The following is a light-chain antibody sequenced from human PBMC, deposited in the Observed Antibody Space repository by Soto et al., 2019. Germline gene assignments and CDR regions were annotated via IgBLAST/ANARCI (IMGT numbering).Light chain of an antibody. CDR2: KAS. CDR1: QNINSW. J-gene: IGKJ5*01. V-gene: IGKV1-5*03. CDR3: QQYEIYPIT. Sequence: DIQMTQSPSTLSASVGDRVTITCRASQNINSWLAWYQQKPGKAPKLLIYKASSLESGVPSRFSGSGSGTEFTLTISSLQPDDFAAYYCQQYEIYPITFGTGTRLEIK.